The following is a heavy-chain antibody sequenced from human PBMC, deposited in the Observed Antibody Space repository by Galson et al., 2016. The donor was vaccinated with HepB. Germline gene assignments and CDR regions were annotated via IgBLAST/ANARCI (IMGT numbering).Heavy chain of an antibody. CDR1: GLRFSTSA. CDR3: ATDRDGFGGFDP. Sequence: SVKVSCKASGLRFSTSAVQWVRQARGQRLEWIGWIVVGSGNTNYAREFQGRVTMIRDLSTSTAFMELRSLRPEDTATYYCATDRDGFGGFDPWGPGVVVTVSS. CDR2: IVVGSGNT. D-gene: IGHD5-24*01. J-gene: IGHJ5*02. V-gene: IGHV1-58*01.